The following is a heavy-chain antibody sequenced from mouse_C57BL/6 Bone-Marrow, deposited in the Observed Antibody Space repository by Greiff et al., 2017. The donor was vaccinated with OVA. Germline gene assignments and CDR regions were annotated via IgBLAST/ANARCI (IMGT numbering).Heavy chain of an antibody. CDR3: ARHVYGSRYDWYFDV. CDR1: GFSLTSYG. Sequence: VKLMESGPGLVAPSQSLSITCTVSGFSLTSYGVHWVRQPPGKGLEWLVVIWSDGSTTYNSALKSRLSISKDNSKSQVFLKMNSLQTDDTAMYYCARHVYGSRYDWYFDVWGTGTTVTVSS. J-gene: IGHJ1*03. V-gene: IGHV2-6-1*01. CDR2: IWSDGST. D-gene: IGHD1-1*01.